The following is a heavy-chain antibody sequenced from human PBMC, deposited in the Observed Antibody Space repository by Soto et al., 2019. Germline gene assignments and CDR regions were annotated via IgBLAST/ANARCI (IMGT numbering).Heavy chain of an antibody. CDR2: IYYSGST. D-gene: IGHD6-25*01. V-gene: IGHV4-39*01. CDR3: ARVEDSGVIFI. Sequence: QLQLQESGPGLVKPSETLSLTCTVSGGSISSSSYYWGWIRQPPGKGREWIGSIYYSGSTYYNPSLKSRVTISVDTSKNQFSLKLSSVTAADTAVYYCARVEDSGVIFIWGQGTMVTVSS. J-gene: IGHJ3*02. CDR1: GGSISSSSYY.